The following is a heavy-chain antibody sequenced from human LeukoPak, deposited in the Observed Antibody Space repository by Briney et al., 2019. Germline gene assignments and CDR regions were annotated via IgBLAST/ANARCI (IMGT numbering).Heavy chain of an antibody. CDR1: GFTFSSYG. CDR2: ISYDGSNK. V-gene: IGHV3-30*18. Sequence: GGSLRLSCAASGFTFSSYGMHWVRQAPGKGLEWVAVISYDGSNKYYADSVEGRFTISRDNSKNTLYLQMNSLRAEDTAVYYCAKEGVIAAAVNNWFDPWGQGTLVTVSS. CDR3: AKEGVIAAAVNNWFDP. D-gene: IGHD6-13*01. J-gene: IGHJ5*02.